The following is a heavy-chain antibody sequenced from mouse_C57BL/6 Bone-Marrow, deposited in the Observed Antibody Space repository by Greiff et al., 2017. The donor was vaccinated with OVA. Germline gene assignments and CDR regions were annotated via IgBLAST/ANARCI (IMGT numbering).Heavy chain of an antibody. CDR3: ARGDYYGSSYHYYAMDY. J-gene: IGHJ4*01. V-gene: IGHV1-55*01. CDR1: GYTFTSYW. D-gene: IGHD1-1*01. CDR2: IYPGSGST. Sequence: QVQLQQSGAELVKPGASVKMSCTASGYTFTSYWITWVKQRPGQGLEWIGDIYPGSGSTNYNEKFKSKATLTVDTSSSTAYMQLSSLTSEDSAVYYCARGDYYGSSYHYYAMDYWGQGTSVTVSS.